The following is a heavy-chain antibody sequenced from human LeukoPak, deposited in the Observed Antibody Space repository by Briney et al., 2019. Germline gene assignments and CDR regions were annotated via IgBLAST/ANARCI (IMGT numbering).Heavy chain of an antibody. D-gene: IGHD2-2*01. CDR2: VNGDGNIT. CDR1: GFTFSSYW. CDR3: ARDSNWAGYFDY. V-gene: IGHV3-74*01. J-gene: IGHJ4*02. Sequence: PGGSLRLSCAASGFTFSSYWMHWVRQAPGMGLVWLSRVNGDGNITTYADSVKGRFTISRDNAKNSLYLQMNSLRAEDTAVYYCARDSNWAGYFDYWGQGTLVTVSS.